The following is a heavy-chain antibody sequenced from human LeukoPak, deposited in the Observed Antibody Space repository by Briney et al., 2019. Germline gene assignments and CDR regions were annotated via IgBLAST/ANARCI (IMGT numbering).Heavy chain of an antibody. D-gene: IGHD4-17*01. V-gene: IGHV3-30*02. CDR2: IRYDGSNK. CDR1: GFTFSSYG. CDR3: ARDHYGDYGAFDI. Sequence: GGSLRLSCAASGFTFSSYGMHWVRQAPGKGLEWVAFIRYDGSNKYYADSVKGRFTISRDNSKNTLYLQMNSLRAEDTAVYYCARDHYGDYGAFDIWGQGTMVTVSS. J-gene: IGHJ3*02.